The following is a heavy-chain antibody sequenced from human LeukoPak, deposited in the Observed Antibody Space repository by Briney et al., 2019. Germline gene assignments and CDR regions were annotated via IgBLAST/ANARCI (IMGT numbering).Heavy chain of an antibody. D-gene: IGHD6-6*01. V-gene: IGHV1-18*03. Sequence: GASVKVSCKASGYTFTTYGISWVRQAPGQGLEWMGWISAYNGNTNYAQNLQGRVTMTTDTSTTTAYMDLRSLRSDDMAVYYCARDRREYSSSPLAFDIWGQGTMVTVSS. CDR2: ISAYNGNT. J-gene: IGHJ3*02. CDR1: GYTFTTYG. CDR3: ARDRREYSSSPLAFDI.